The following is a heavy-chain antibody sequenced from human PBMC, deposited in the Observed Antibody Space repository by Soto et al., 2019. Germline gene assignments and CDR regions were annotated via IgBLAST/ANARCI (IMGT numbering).Heavy chain of an antibody. D-gene: IGHD6-13*01. V-gene: IGHV3-33*01. J-gene: IGHJ4*02. CDR1: GFTFSNYG. CDR2: IWSDGSNK. Sequence: QVQLVESGGGVVQPGRSLRLSCAASGFTFSNYGMHWVRQAPGKGLEWVALIWSDGSNKYYADSVKGRFTISRDNSKNTRYRQMTSLRAGDTALYSCASSGHQGSTWSTDYWGQGTLVYVST. CDR3: ASSGHQGSTWSTDY.